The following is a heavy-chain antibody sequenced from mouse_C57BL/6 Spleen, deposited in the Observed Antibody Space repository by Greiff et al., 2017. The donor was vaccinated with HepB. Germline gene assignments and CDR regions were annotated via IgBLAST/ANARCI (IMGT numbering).Heavy chain of an antibody. CDR1: GYAFSSSW. Sequence: VQLQQSGPELVKPGASVKISCKASGYAFSSSWMNWVKQRPGKGLEWIGRIYPGDGDTTYNGKFKGKATLTADKSSSTAYLQLSSLTSEDSAVYFCASPHYYGSSYFDYWGQGTTLTVSS. V-gene: IGHV1-82*01. D-gene: IGHD1-1*01. CDR3: ASPHYYGSSYFDY. J-gene: IGHJ2*01. CDR2: IYPGDGDT.